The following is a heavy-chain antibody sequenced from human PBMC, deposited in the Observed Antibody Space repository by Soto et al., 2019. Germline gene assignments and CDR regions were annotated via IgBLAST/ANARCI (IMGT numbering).Heavy chain of an antibody. CDR1: GYTFTGYY. CDR3: ARDERGLWFGELLTPVVPVYYGMDV. Sequence: ASVKVSCKASGYTFTGYYMHWVRQAPGQGLEWMGWINPNSGGTNYAQKYQGWVTMTRDTSISTAYMELSRLRSDDTAVYYCARDERGLWFGELLTPVVPVYYGMDVWGQGTTVTVSS. D-gene: IGHD3-10*01. V-gene: IGHV1-2*04. J-gene: IGHJ6*02. CDR2: INPNSGGT.